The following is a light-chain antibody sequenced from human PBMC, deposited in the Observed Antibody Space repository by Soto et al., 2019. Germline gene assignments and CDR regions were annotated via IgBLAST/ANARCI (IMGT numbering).Light chain of an antibody. CDR3: QQHNDWPLT. CDR1: QSVSSN. Sequence: EIVMTQSPATLSVSPGERATLSCRASQSVSSNLAWYQQKPGQAPRLLIYGASTRATGIPARFSGSRSGTDFTLTISRLQSEDFAVYYCQQHNDWPLTFGGGTKVEIK. V-gene: IGKV3-15*01. CDR2: GAS. J-gene: IGKJ4*01.